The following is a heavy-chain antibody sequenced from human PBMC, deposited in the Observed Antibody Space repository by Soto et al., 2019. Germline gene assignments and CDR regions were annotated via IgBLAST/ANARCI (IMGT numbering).Heavy chain of an antibody. D-gene: IGHD6-6*01. CDR3: AKVLGLKVSSSNQDDAFDI. Sequence: GGSLRLSCAASGFTLSGYGRHWVRQAQGKGLEGVAVISYDGSNKYYADSVKGRFTISRDNSKNTLYLQMNSLRAEDTAVYYCAKVLGLKVSSSNQDDAFDIWGQGTMVTVSS. CDR1: GFTLSGYG. V-gene: IGHV3-30*18. J-gene: IGHJ3*02. CDR2: ISYDGSNK.